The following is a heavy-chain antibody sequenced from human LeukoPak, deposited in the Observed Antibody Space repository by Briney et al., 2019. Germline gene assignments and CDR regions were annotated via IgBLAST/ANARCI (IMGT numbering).Heavy chain of an antibody. CDR1: GYTFMSHG. V-gene: IGHV1-18*01. Sequence: GASVKVSCKAYGYTFMSHGISWVRQAPGQGLEWMGWISGSSSNTNYAQRLQGIVTMTTDTSTTTAYMELRSLRSDDTAVYYCARATGTWGHDGFDIWGQGTMVTVSS. CDR3: ARATGTWGHDGFDI. D-gene: IGHD3-16*01. CDR2: ISGSSSNT. J-gene: IGHJ3*02.